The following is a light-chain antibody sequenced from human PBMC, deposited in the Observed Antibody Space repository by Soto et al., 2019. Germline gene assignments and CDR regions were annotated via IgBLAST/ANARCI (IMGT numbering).Light chain of an antibody. CDR3: CSYAGSTTSVL. Sequence: QSALTQPHSVSGSPGQSVAISCTGTNSDVGAYNYVSWYQHHPGNAPKLIIYDLNKRPSGVPDRFSASKSGNTATLSISGLYLDDEADYYCCSYAGSTTSVLFGGGTKLTVL. V-gene: IGLV2-11*01. J-gene: IGLJ2*01. CDR2: DLN. CDR1: NSDVGAYNY.